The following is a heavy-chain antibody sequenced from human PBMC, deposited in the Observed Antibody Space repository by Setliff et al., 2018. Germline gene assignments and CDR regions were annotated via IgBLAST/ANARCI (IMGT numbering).Heavy chain of an antibody. D-gene: IGHD5-18*01. CDR2: IKSDGSYT. Sequence: GGSLRLSCAASGFTFSSSWMHWVRQAPGKGLVWVSRIKSDGSYTNYADSVQGRFTISRDNAKNSLYLQMNSLRAEDTAVYYCARAADSYGPPRSYMDVWGKGTTVTVSS. CDR3: ARAADSYGPPRSYMDV. CDR1: GFTFSSSW. J-gene: IGHJ6*03. V-gene: IGHV3-74*01.